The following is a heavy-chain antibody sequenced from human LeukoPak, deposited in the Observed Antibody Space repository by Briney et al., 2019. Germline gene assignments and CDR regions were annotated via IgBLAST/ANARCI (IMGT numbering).Heavy chain of an antibody. D-gene: IGHD3-10*01. V-gene: IGHV1-2*02. CDR3: ANALWFGEFSSDI. CDR1: GYIFTGYY. J-gene: IGHJ3*02. Sequence: GASVKVSCKASGYIFTGYYMHWVRQAPGQGLEWMGWINPHNGGTNYAQKFQGRVTMTRDTSIDTAYMELSRLRSDDTAVYYCANALWFGEFSSDIWGQGTMVIVS. CDR2: INPHNGGT.